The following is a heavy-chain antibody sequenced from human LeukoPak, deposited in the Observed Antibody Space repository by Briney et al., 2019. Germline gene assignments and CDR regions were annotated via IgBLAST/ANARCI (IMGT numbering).Heavy chain of an antibody. J-gene: IGHJ4*02. CDR1: GFTFVNYA. V-gene: IGHV3-9*01. Sequence: GGSLRLSCAVSGFTFVNYAIHWVRQAPGKGLEWVSGFDYNSGRIDYADSVKGRFTISRDNAKNSLYLQMNSLRAEDTAVYYCARGIYDSSGYYYWGQGTLVTVSS. CDR3: ARGIYDSSGYYY. D-gene: IGHD3-22*01. CDR2: FDYNSGRI.